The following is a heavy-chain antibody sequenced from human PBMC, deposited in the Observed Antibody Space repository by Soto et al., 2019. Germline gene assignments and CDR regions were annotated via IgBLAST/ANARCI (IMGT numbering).Heavy chain of an antibody. V-gene: IGHV3-33*01. Sequence: QVQLVETGGGVVQPGMSLRLSCAASGFTFSSHGMHWVRQAPGRGLEWVSVIWYDGSKKDYADSVKGRFTISRDNSKNTLYLQMDSLRVEDTAVYYYARILTASLDVWGQGTTVTVSS. CDR3: ARILTASLDV. J-gene: IGHJ6*02. CDR1: GFTFSSHG. D-gene: IGHD2-8*01. CDR2: IWYDGSKK.